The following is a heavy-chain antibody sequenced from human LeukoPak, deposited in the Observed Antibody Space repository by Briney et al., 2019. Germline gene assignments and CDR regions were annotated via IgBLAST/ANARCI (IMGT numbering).Heavy chain of an antibody. CDR3: ARETYYYDSSGYYPHYFDY. Sequence: GGSLRLSCAASGFTFSSYSMNWVRQAPGKGLEWVSSISSSSSYIYYADSVKGRFTISRDNAKNSLYLQMNSLRAEDTAVYYCARETYYYDSSGYYPHYFDYWGRGTLVTVSS. J-gene: IGHJ4*02. CDR1: GFTFSSYS. D-gene: IGHD3-22*01. CDR2: ISSSSSYI. V-gene: IGHV3-21*01.